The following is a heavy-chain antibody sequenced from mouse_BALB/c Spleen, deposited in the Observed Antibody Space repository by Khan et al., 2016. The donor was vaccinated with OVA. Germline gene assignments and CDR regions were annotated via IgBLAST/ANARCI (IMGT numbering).Heavy chain of an antibody. Sequence: QMQLEESGAELVRPGSSVKISCKASGHAFSNYWMNWVKQRPGQGLEWIGQIYPGDGTTHYNGNFKGKATLTVDKSSSTAYMQLSSLTSEASAVYVVAIEGYDCYFRALFAYWGQGTLVTVS. CDR2: IYPGDGTT. D-gene: IGHD2-3*01. CDR1: GHAFSNYW. J-gene: IGHJ3*01. V-gene: IGHV1-80*01. CDR3: AIEGYDCYFRALFAY.